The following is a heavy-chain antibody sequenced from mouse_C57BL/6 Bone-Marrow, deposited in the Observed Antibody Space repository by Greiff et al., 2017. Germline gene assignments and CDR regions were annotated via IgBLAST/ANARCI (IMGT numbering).Heavy chain of an antibody. CDR1: GFNIKDDY. Sequence: EVKLQQSGAELVRPGASVKLSCTASGFNIKDDYMHWVKQRPEQGLEWIGWIDPENGDTEYASKFQGKATITADTSSNTAYLQLSSLTSEDTAVYYCTTFYGSSYAGFAYWAQGTLVTVSA. CDR3: TTFYGSSYAGFAY. V-gene: IGHV14-4*01. J-gene: IGHJ3*01. CDR2: IDPENGDT. D-gene: IGHD1-1*01.